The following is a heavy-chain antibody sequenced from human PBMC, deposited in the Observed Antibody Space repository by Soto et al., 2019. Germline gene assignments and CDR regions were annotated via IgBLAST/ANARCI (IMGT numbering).Heavy chain of an antibody. CDR3: ARGVTTDHYYYYMDV. CDR2: INHSGST. J-gene: IGHJ6*03. V-gene: IGHV4-34*01. Sequence: QVQLQQWGAGLLKPSETLSLTCAVYGGSFSGYYWSWIRQPPGKGLEWIGKINHSGSTNYNPSLKSRVTISVDTSKNQFSLKLSSVTAADTAVYYCARGVTTDHYYYYMDVWGKGTTVTVSS. CDR1: GGSFSGYY. D-gene: IGHD4-4*01.